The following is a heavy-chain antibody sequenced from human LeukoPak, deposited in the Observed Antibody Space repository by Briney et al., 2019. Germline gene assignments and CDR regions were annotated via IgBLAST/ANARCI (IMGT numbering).Heavy chain of an antibody. CDR2: ISGSGGST. V-gene: IGHV3-23*01. D-gene: IGHD6-19*01. CDR3: AKDKLIRAPPVDNWFDP. J-gene: IGHJ5*02. CDR1: GFTFSSYG. Sequence: PGGSLRLSCAASGFTFSSYGMSWVRQAPGKGLEWVSAISGSGGSTYYADSVKGRFTISRDNSKNTLYLQMNSLRAEDTAVYYCAKDKLIRAPPVDNWFDPWGQGTLVTVSS.